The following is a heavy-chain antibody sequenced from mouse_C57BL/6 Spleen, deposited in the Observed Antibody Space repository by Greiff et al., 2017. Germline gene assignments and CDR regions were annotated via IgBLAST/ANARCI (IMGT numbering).Heavy chain of an antibody. D-gene: IGHD1-1*01. CDR2: IYPGDGDT. CDR1: GYAFSSYW. CDR3: APFSTTVVAKDYYAMDY. Sequence: QVQLKQSGAELVKPGASVKISCKASGYAFSSYWMNWVKQRPGKGLEWIGQIYPGDGDTNYNGKFKGKATLTADKSSSTAYMQLSSLTSEDSAVYFCAPFSTTVVAKDYYAMDYWGQGTSVTVSS. J-gene: IGHJ4*01. V-gene: IGHV1-80*01.